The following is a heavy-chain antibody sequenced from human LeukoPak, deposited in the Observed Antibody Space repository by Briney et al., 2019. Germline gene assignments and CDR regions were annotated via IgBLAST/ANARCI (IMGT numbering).Heavy chain of an antibody. CDR1: GGSISSSSYY. V-gene: IGHV4-39*07. CDR2: IYYSGST. CDR3: ARGPWFDP. J-gene: IGHJ5*02. Sequence: KPSETLSLTCTVSGGSISSSSYYWGWIRQPPGKGLEWIGSIYYSGSTNYNPSLKSRVTISVDTSKNQFSLKLSSVTAADTAVYYCARGPWFDPWGQGTLVTVSS.